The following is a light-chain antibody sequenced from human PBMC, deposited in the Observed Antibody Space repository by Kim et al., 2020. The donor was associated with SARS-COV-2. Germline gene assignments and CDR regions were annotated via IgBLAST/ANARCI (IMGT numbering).Light chain of an antibody. Sequence: QSVLTQPPSVSAAPGQKVTISCSGSNSNIGNDYVSLYQQFPGTAPKFLIYDNNKRPSGIPDRFSGSKSGTSATLDITGLQTGDEADYYCGTWDSSLRAVVFGGGTQLTVL. J-gene: IGLJ2*01. CDR1: NSNIGNDY. V-gene: IGLV1-51*01. CDR2: DNN. CDR3: GTWDSSLRAVV.